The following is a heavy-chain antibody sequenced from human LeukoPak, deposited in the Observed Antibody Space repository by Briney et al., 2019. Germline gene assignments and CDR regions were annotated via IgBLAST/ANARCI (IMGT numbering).Heavy chain of an antibody. V-gene: IGHV1-8*03. Sequence: GASVKVSCKASGYTFTSYDINWVRQATGQGLEWMGWMNPNSGNTGYAQKFQGRVTITRNTSISTAYMELSSLRSEDTAVYYCAVGSGWPTPDAFDIWGQGTMVTVSS. D-gene: IGHD6-19*01. CDR3: AVGSGWPTPDAFDI. CDR1: GYTFTSYD. J-gene: IGHJ3*02. CDR2: MNPNSGNT.